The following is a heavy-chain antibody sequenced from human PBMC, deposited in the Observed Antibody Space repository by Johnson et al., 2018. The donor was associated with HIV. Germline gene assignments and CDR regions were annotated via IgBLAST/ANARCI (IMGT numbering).Heavy chain of an antibody. D-gene: IGHD5-18*01. Sequence: QVQLVESGGGVVQPGRSLRLSCAASGFTFSSYAMHWVRQAPGKGLEWVAVISYDGSNTYYADSVKGRFTISRNNSKNTLYLQMNSLRAEDKDVYYCTGPAGDAAMAIIFDAFDIWGQGTMVTVSS. V-gene: IGHV3-30-3*01. CDR3: TGPAGDAAMAIIFDAFDI. CDR2: ISYDGSNT. J-gene: IGHJ3*02. CDR1: GFTFSSYA.